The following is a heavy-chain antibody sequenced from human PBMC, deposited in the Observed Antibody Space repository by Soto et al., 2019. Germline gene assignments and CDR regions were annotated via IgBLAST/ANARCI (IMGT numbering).Heavy chain of an antibody. CDR3: AKDLGITMIVVVITPDY. CDR1: GFTFSSYA. Sequence: WGSLRLSCAASGFTFSSYAMSWVRQAPGKGLEWVSAISGSGGSTYYADSVKGRFTISRDNSKNTLYLQMNSLRAEDTAVYYCAKDLGITMIVVVITPDYWGQGTLVTVSS. V-gene: IGHV3-23*01. D-gene: IGHD3-22*01. CDR2: ISGSGGST. J-gene: IGHJ4*02.